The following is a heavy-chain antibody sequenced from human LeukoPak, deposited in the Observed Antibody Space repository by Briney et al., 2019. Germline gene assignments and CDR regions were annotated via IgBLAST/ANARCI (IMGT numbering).Heavy chain of an antibody. CDR3: ARLYHDSNRFDY. Sequence: SETLSLTCTVSGGSISSYYWSWIRQPPGKGLEWIGYIYYSGSTNYNPSLKSRVTISVDTSKNQFSLKLSSVTAADTAVYYCARLYHDSNRFDYWGQGTLVTVSS. D-gene: IGHD3-22*01. CDR2: IYYSGST. J-gene: IGHJ4*02. V-gene: IGHV4-59*08. CDR1: GGSISSYY.